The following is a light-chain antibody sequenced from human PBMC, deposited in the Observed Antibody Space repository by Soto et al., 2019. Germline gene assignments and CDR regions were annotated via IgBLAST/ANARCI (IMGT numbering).Light chain of an antibody. CDR3: CSYAGSSTWV. Sequence: QSALTQPASVSGSPGQSITISCTGTSSDTAGYNYVSWYQQHPGKAPKLMIYEVSNRPSGVSNRFSGSQSGNTASLTISGLQAEDEADYYCCSYAGSSTWVFGGGTKLTVL. V-gene: IGLV2-14*01. J-gene: IGLJ3*02. CDR1: SSDTAGYNY. CDR2: EVS.